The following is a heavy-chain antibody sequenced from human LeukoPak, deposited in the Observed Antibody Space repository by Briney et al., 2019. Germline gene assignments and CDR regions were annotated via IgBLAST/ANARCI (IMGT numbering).Heavy chain of an antibody. J-gene: IGHJ6*03. CDR3: ARDLIDYGDYFYYYYYMDV. CDR1: GFTFSSYW. D-gene: IGHD4-17*01. V-gene: IGHV3-74*01. Sequence: GGSLRPSCAASGFTFSSYWMHWVRQAPGKELVWVSRINSDGSSTSYADSVKGRFTISRDNAKNTLYLQMNSLRAEDTAVYYCARDLIDYGDYFYYYYYMDVWGKGTTVTVSS. CDR2: INSDGSST.